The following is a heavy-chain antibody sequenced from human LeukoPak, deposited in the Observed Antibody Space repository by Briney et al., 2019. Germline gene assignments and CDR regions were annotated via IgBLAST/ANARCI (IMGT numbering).Heavy chain of an antibody. CDR3: TRRATPVLALGAFDF. J-gene: IGHJ3*01. CDR1: GGSISSSSYY. D-gene: IGHD1-1*01. V-gene: IGHV4-39*01. Sequence: PSETLSLTCTVSGGSISSSSYYWGWIRQPPGKGLEWIGSIYYSGSTYYNPSLKSRVTISVDTSKNQFSLKLSSVTAADTSTYFCTRRATPVLALGAFDFWSRGSVVTVSS. CDR2: IYYSGST.